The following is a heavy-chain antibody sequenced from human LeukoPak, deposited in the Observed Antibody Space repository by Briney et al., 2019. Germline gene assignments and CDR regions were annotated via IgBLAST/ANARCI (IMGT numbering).Heavy chain of an antibody. CDR2: ISDSGGST. Sequence: GGSLRLSCAASGFTFSIYALSWVRQAPGKGLECVSAISDSGGSTYYADSVKGRFTISRDNSKNTLYLQMNSLRAEDTAVYYCATYDFWTGYGVGYWGQGTLVTVSS. D-gene: IGHD3-3*01. J-gene: IGHJ4*02. V-gene: IGHV3-23*01. CDR1: GFTFSIYA. CDR3: ATYDFWTGYGVGY.